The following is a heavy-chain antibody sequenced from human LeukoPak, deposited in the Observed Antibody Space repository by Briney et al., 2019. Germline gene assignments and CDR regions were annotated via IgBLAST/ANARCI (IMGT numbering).Heavy chain of an antibody. Sequence: GGSLRLSCAASGFTFSSYAMHWVRQAPGKGLEWVAVISYDGGNKYYADSVKGRFTISRDNSKNTLYLQMNSLRAEDTAVYYCARDLYYYGSGNYVPGFPDYWGQGTLVTVSS. CDR2: ISYDGGNK. V-gene: IGHV3-30-3*01. J-gene: IGHJ4*02. CDR3: ARDLYYYGSGNYVPGFPDY. CDR1: GFTFSSYA. D-gene: IGHD3-10*01.